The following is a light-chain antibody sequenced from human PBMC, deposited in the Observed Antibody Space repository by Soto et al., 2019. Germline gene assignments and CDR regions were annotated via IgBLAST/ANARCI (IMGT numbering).Light chain of an antibody. V-gene: IGLV1-47*01. J-gene: IGLJ1*01. CDR2: RND. CDR3: AAWDDSLSGFYV. Sequence: QSVLTQPPSASGAPGQRVTISCSGSSSNIGGNSVSWYQQLPGTAPKLLIYRNDQRPSGVPDRFSGSKSGTSASLAISGLRSEDEADYYCAAWDDSLSGFYVFGIGTKVTVL. CDR1: SSNIGGNS.